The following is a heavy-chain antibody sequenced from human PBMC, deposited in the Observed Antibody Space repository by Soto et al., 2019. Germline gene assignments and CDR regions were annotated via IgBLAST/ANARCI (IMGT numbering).Heavy chain of an antibody. CDR3: AKDMFSSASAATFDY. J-gene: IGHJ4*02. D-gene: IGHD6-19*01. Sequence: EVQLVESGGGLAQPGRSLRISCAASGFIFDDYAMHWVRQAQGKGLEWVSGISWQSGSIRYADSVKGRFTISRDNAKNSLYLQMNSLRVEDTALYYCAKDMFSSASAATFDYWGQGILVTVSS. CDR1: GFIFDDYA. V-gene: IGHV3-9*01. CDR2: ISWQSGSI.